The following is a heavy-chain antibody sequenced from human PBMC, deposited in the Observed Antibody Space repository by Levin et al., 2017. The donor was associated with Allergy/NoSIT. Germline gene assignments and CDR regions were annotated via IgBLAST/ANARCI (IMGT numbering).Heavy chain of an antibody. J-gene: IGHJ4*02. CDR1: GFTFSSYA. V-gene: IGHV3-23*01. Sequence: GESLKISCAASGFTFSSYAMSWVRQAPGKGLEWVSAISGSGGSTYYADSVKGRFTISRDNSKNTLFLQMNSLRAEDTAVYFCAKSCSSGTGTTCLGYWGQGTLVTVSS. CDR2: ISGSGGST. CDR3: AKSCSSGTGTTCLGY. D-gene: IGHD1-1*01.